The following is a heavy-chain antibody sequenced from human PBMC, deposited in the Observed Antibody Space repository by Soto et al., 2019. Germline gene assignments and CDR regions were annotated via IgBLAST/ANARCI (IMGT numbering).Heavy chain of an antibody. D-gene: IGHD3-16*01. V-gene: IGHV1-69*05. J-gene: IGHJ4*02. CDR3: AVAKGFDFYY. CDR2: VIPIFGTA. CDR1: GGTFSSYA. Sequence: QVQLVQSGAEVKKPGSSVKVSCKASGGTFSSYAISWVRQAPGQGLEWMGGVIPIFGTANYAQKFQGRVTITSDESTSTAYRELSSLRSDDKSVYYCAVAKGFDFYYWGQGTLVTVSS.